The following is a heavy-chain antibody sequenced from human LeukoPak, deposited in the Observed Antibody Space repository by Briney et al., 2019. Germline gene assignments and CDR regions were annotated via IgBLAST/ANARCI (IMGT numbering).Heavy chain of an antibody. CDR3: ARGSGIAAAGTHDY. D-gene: IGHD6-13*01. V-gene: IGHV4-34*01. CDR2: INHSGST. J-gene: IGHJ4*02. Sequence: KPSETLSLTCTVSGGSTSSYYWSWIRQPPGKGLEWIGEINHSGSTNYNPSLKSRVTISVDTSKNQFSLKLSSVTAADTAVYYCARGSGIAAAGTHDYWGQGTLVTVSS. CDR1: GGSTSSYY.